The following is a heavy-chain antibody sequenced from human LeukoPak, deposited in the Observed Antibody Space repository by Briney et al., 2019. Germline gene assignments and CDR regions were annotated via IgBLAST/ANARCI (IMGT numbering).Heavy chain of an antibody. CDR1: GLTLSTYA. D-gene: IGHD3-10*01. Sequence: GGSLRLSCSGSGLTLSTYAMHWVRQAPGKGLEYVSAIATDGGGTYYADSVKGRFTISRDKSKNTLYLQMRSLRAEDTAVYYCMTRDTSGYWGQGTLLTVSS. CDR3: MTRDTSGY. J-gene: IGHJ4*02. V-gene: IGHV3-64D*09. CDR2: IATDGGGT.